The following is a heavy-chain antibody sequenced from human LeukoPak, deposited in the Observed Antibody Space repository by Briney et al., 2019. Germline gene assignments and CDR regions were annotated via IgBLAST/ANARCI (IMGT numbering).Heavy chain of an antibody. J-gene: IGHJ4*02. CDR3: ARDIRLVGATLYFDF. CDR1: GASVSTYY. CDR2: MHSSGST. V-gene: IGHV4-59*02. D-gene: IGHD1-26*01. Sequence: AETLSLTCTVSGASVSTYYLRWVRQTPDKELEWVVNMHSSGSTYYNPSLKSRVIMSIDTSNNQFSLELTSVTAADTAVYYCARDIRLVGATLYFDFWGQGALVTVSA.